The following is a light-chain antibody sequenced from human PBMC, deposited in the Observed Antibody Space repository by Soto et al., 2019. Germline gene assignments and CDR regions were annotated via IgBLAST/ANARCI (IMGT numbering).Light chain of an antibody. Sequence: DIQLTQSPSLLSASIGDRVTITCRASHDISTFLAWYQQKPGKAPKLLIYEASTLQSGVPSRFGGSGSGTEFTLTISGLLPEDFAAYHCQQLYTLPFTFGQGTRLEN. J-gene: IGKJ5*01. CDR2: EAS. CDR1: HDISTF. CDR3: QQLYTLPFT. V-gene: IGKV1-9*01.